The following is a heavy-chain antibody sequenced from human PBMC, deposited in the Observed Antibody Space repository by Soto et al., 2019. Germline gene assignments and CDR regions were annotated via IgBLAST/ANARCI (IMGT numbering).Heavy chain of an antibody. CDR2: ISSSGGHT. Sequence: EVQLLESGGGLVQPGGSLRLSCAASGFTFSSYAMSWVRQAPGKGLQWVSAISSSGGHTYSADCVKGRFTISRHNTKNTVYMQMNSLRDEDTALYYCVKESASPAFGDYWGQGTLVSVSS. J-gene: IGHJ4*02. V-gene: IGHV3-23*01. D-gene: IGHD3-3*01. CDR1: GFTFSSYA. CDR3: VKESASPAFGDY.